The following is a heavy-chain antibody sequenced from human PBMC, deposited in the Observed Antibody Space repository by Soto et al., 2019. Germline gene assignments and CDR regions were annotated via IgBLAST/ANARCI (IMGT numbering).Heavy chain of an antibody. D-gene: IGHD5-18*01. CDR1: GGSISSSNL. CDR2: IYHSGST. Sequence: SETLSLTCTVSGGSISSSNLWSWVRQPPGKGLEWIGEIYHSGSTNYNPSLKSRVTISVDKSKNQFSLKLSSVTAADTAVYYCASRTMVTPNFFDYWGQGTMVTVYS. V-gene: IGHV4-4*02. J-gene: IGHJ4*02. CDR3: ASRTMVTPNFFDY.